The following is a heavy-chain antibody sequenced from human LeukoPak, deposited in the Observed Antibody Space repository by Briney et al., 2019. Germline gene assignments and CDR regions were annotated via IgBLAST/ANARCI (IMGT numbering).Heavy chain of an antibody. CDR1: GFTFDDYA. Sequence: GGSVRLSCAASGFTFDDYAMHWVRQAPGKGLEWVSLISGDDGGTYYADSVRGRFTISRDNRKSSLYLQMSSLRIEDTAFYYCANSYSGSHFDYWGQGTLGSVSS. CDR2: ISGDDGGT. CDR3: ANSYSGSHFDY. D-gene: IGHD1-26*01. V-gene: IGHV3-43*02. J-gene: IGHJ4*02.